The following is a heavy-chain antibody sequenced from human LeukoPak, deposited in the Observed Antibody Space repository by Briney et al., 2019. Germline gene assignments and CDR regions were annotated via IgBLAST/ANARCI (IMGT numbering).Heavy chain of an antibody. J-gene: IGHJ5*02. V-gene: IGHV3-7*01. Sequence: GGSLRLSCAASGFTFSSYWMTWVRQAPGKGLEWVANIKQDGSEKRYVDSVKGRFTISRDNAKNSLYLQMNSLRAEDTAVYCCARLPDHWFDPWGQGTLVTVSS. CDR3: ARLPDHWFDP. CDR2: IKQDGSEK. CDR1: GFTFSSYW.